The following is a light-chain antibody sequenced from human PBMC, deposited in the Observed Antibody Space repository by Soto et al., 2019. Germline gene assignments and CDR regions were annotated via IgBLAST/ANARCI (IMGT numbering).Light chain of an antibody. CDR3: QQRSNWPTLYT. J-gene: IGKJ2*01. CDR1: QSVSSY. Sequence: EIVLTQSPATLSLSPGERATLSCRASQSVSSYLAWYQQQPGQAPRLLIYDASNRATCIPARFSGSGSGTDFTLTISSLEPEDFAVYYCQQRSNWPTLYTFGQGTKLEIK. CDR2: DAS. V-gene: IGKV3-11*01.